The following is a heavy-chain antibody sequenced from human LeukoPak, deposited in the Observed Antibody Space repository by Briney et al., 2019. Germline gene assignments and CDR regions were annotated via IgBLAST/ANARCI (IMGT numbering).Heavy chain of an antibody. V-gene: IGHV1-18*01. D-gene: IGHD3-16*01. J-gene: IGHJ3*02. Sequence: GASVKVSCKASGYTFTSYDINWVRQATGQGLEWMGWISAYNGNTNYAQKLQGRVTMTTDTSTSTAYMELRSLRSDDTAVYYCARWGFSQRYAFDIWGQGTMVTVSS. CDR2: ISAYNGNT. CDR3: ARWGFSQRYAFDI. CDR1: GYTFTSYD.